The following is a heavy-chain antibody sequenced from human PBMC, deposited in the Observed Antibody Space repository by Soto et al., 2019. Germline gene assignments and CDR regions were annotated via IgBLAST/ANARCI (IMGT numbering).Heavy chain of an antibody. J-gene: IGHJ5*02. CDR1: GGSISSGGYY. Sequence: QVQLQESGPGLVKPSQTLSLTCTVSGGSISSGGYYWSWIRQHPGKGLEWIGYIYYSGSTYYNPSLKSRVTISVDTSKNQFSLKLSSVTAADTAVYYCARDRKCSSTSCYPRFDPWGQGTLVTVSS. CDR3: ARDRKCSSTSCYPRFDP. V-gene: IGHV4-31*03. CDR2: IYYSGST. D-gene: IGHD2-2*01.